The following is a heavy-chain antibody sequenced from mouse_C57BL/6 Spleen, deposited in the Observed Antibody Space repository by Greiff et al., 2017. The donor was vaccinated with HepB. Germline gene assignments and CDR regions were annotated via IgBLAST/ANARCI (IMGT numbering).Heavy chain of an antibody. CDR2: IYPGDGDT. J-gene: IGHJ1*03. CDR1: GYAFSSYW. D-gene: IGHD1-1*01. V-gene: IGHV1-80*01. Sequence: VQLQQSGAELVKPGASVKISCKASGYAFSSYWMNWVKQRPGKGLEWIGQIYPGDGDTNYNGKFKGKATLTADKSSSTAYMQLSSLTSEDSAVYFCARVNYGSSYGWYFDVWGTGTTVTVSS. CDR3: ARVNYGSSYGWYFDV.